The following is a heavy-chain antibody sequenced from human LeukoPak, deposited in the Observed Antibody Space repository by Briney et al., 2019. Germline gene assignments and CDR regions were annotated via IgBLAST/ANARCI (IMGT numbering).Heavy chain of an antibody. Sequence: PSETLSLTCTVSGGSISSYYWSWIRQPAGKGLGWIGRIYTSGSTNYNPSLKSRVTMSVDTSKNQFSLKLSSVTAADTAVYYCAYSSGYYYPFDYWGQGTLVTVSS. D-gene: IGHD3-22*01. V-gene: IGHV4-4*07. CDR2: IYTSGST. J-gene: IGHJ4*02. CDR3: AYSSGYYYPFDY. CDR1: GGSISSYY.